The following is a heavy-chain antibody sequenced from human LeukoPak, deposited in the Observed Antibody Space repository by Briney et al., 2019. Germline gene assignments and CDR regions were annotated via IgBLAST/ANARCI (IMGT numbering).Heavy chain of an antibody. V-gene: IGHV3-21*01. Sequence: PGGSLRLSCAASGFTFSSYSMNWVRQAPGKGLEWVSSISSSSSYIYYADSVKGRFTISRDNAKNSLYLQMNSLRAEDTAVYYCARAVVGATFAFDIWGQGTMVTVSS. J-gene: IGHJ3*02. CDR1: GFTFSSYS. CDR2: ISSSSSYI. D-gene: IGHD1-26*01. CDR3: ARAVVGATFAFDI.